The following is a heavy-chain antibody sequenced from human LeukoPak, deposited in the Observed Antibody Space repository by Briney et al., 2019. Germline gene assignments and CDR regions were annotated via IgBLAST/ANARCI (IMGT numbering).Heavy chain of an antibody. CDR1: GFTFSSYA. Sequence: PGGSLRLSCAASGFTFSSYAMSWVRQAPGKGLEWVSAISGRGDYIYYADSVKGRFTFCRDNSKNTLYLQMNSLRAEDTALYYCVRQGGQTGDIVVVPAATSFDYWGQGTLVTVSS. D-gene: IGHD2-2*01. CDR2: ISGRGDYI. J-gene: IGHJ4*02. CDR3: VRQGGQTGDIVVVPAATSFDY. V-gene: IGHV3-23*01.